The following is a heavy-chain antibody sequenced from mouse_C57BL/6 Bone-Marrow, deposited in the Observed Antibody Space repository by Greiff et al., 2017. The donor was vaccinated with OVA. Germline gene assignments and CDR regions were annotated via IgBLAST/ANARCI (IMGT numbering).Heavy chain of an antibody. CDR3: ARFVYSNYDWYFDV. CDR1: GYTFTSYW. Sequence: VQLQQPGAELVKPGASVKLSCKASGYTFTSYWMHWVKQRPGQGLEWIGMIHPNSGSTNYNEKFKSKATLTVDKSSSTAYMQLSSLTSEDSAVYYCARFVYSNYDWYFDVWGTGTTVTVSS. J-gene: IGHJ1*03. CDR2: IHPNSGST. V-gene: IGHV1-64*01. D-gene: IGHD2-5*01.